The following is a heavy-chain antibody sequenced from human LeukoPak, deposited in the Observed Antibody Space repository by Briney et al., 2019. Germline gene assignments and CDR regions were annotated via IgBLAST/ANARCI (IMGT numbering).Heavy chain of an antibody. CDR1: GFTFSSYA. CDR2: ISYDGSNK. V-gene: IGHV3-30-3*01. Sequence: EPGRSLRLSCAASGFTFSSYAMHWVRQAPGKGLEWVAVISYDGSNKYYADSVKGRFTISRDNSKNTLSLQMNSLRAEDTAVYYCARVGSITSGLYYFYAIDVWGQGTSVTVSS. CDR3: ARVGSITSGLYYFYAIDV. J-gene: IGHJ6*02. D-gene: IGHD2-15*01.